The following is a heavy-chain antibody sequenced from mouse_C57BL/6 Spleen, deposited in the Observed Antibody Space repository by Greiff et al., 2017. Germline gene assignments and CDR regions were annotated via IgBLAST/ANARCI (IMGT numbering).Heavy chain of an antibody. Sequence: QVQLQQSGAELVRPGASVTLSCKASGYTFTDYEMHWVKQTPVHGLEWIGAIDPETGGTAYNQKFKGKAILTADKSSSTAYMELRSLTSEDSAVDYCTRGGIITTGVAQFDYWGQGTTVTVSA. CDR3: TRGGIITTGVAQFDY. CDR1: GYTFTDYE. D-gene: IGHD1-1*01. V-gene: IGHV1-15*01. CDR2: IDPETGGT. J-gene: IGHJ2*01.